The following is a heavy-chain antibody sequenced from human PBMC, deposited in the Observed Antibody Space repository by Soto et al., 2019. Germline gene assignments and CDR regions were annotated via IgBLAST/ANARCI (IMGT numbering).Heavy chain of an antibody. V-gene: IGHV5-51*01. CDR2: IYPSDSDT. CDR3: ARRKSMTGAVPRGHWFDP. CDR1: EYSFSNDW. J-gene: IGHJ5*02. D-gene: IGHD6-19*01. Sequence: GESLKVSCKASEYSFSNDWIGWVRQMPGKGLEWMGVIYPSDSDTKYSPSFQGQVTISVDKSISTTYLQWSSLKASDTAMYYCARRKSMTGAVPRGHWFDPWGQGT.